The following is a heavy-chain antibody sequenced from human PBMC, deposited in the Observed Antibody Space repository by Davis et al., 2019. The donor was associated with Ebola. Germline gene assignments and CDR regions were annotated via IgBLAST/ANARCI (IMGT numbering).Heavy chain of an antibody. CDR1: GFTFSTYG. CDR3: AKDKTMATHYWYFDL. J-gene: IGHJ2*01. Sequence: GGSLRPSCAASGFTFSTYGMHWVRQAPGKGLEWVAFIRNDGSKKFYVDSVKGRFTISRDNSKNTFYLQMNSLRAEDTALYYCAKDKTMATHYWYFDLWGRGTLVTVSS. V-gene: IGHV3-30*02. CDR2: IRNDGSKK. D-gene: IGHD4/OR15-4a*01.